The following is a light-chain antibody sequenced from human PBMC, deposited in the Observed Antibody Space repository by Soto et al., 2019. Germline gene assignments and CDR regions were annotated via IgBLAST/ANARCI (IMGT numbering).Light chain of an antibody. CDR1: SSDVGGYKY. CDR2: EVS. J-gene: IGLJ1*01. CDR3: CSYASSSTYV. V-gene: IGLV2-23*02. Sequence: QSALTQPASVSGSPGQSITISCSGTSSDVGGYKYVSWYQQHPGKAPKLMIYEVSKRPSGVPDRFSGSKSGNTASLTISGLQPQDEADYYCCSYASSSTYVFGTGTKVTVL.